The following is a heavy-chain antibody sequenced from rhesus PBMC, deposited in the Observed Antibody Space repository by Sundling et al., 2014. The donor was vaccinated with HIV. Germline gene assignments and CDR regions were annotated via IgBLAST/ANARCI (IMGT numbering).Heavy chain of an antibody. CDR3: ARVDGLRGFDF. V-gene: IGHV4-169*01. D-gene: IGHD2-39*01. Sequence: QLQESGPGLVKPSETLSVTCAVSGGSISSNFWSWIRQAPGKGLEWIGYIHGTGSSANDNPSLRSRLTLSVDTSQSQFSLKLNSVTAADTAVYYCARVDGLRGFDFWGQGFRV. CDR1: GGSISSNF. J-gene: IGHJ3*01. CDR2: IHGTGSSA.